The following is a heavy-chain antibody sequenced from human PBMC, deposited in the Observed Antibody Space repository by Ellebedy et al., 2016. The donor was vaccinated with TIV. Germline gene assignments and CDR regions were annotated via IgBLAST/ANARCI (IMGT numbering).Heavy chain of an antibody. J-gene: IGHJ4*02. CDR1: GGSISSNY. Sequence: MPSETLSLTCSVSGGSISSNYWSWTRQPPGKGLEWIRYVYYSGSTNYNPSLGSRVTISVDTSKNQFSLNVSSVTAADTAVYYCARGSGRPDYWGQGTLVTVSS. CDR2: VYYSGST. V-gene: IGHV4-59*01. CDR3: ARGSGRPDY. D-gene: IGHD3-10*01.